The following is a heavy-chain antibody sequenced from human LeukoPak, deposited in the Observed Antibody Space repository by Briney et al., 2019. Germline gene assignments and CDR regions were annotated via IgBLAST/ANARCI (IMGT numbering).Heavy chain of an antibody. CDR1: GYTFTSYG. CDR2: ISAYNGNT. Sequence: GASVKVSCKASGYTFTSYGISWVRQAPGQGLEWMGWISAYNGNTNYAQKLQGRVTMTTGTSTSTAYVELRSLRSDDTAVYYCARDGYSSSWYGNDYWGQGTLVTVSS. V-gene: IGHV1-18*01. J-gene: IGHJ4*02. CDR3: ARDGYSSSWYGNDY. D-gene: IGHD6-13*01.